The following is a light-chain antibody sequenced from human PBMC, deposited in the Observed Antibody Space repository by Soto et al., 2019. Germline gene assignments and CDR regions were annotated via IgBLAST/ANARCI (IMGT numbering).Light chain of an antibody. CDR3: QQYGSSPRT. V-gene: IGKV3-20*01. Sequence: ELVLTQSPGTLSLSPGERATLSCRASQSVSSSYLAWYQQQPGRAPRLRIYGASSRATGIPDRFSGSGSGTDFTLTISRLEPEDFAVYYCQQYGSSPRTFGGGTKVDSK. CDR1: QSVSSSY. CDR2: GAS. J-gene: IGKJ4*01.